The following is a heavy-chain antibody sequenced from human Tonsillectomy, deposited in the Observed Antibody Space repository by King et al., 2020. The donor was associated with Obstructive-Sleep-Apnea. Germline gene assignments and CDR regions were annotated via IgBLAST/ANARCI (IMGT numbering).Heavy chain of an antibody. CDR2: ISSSSSYI. D-gene: IGHD3-10*01. CDR3: ARDSYGPDPFDY. V-gene: IGHV3-21*01. J-gene: IGHJ4*02. Sequence: VQLVESGGGLVKPGGSLRLSCAASGFTFSSYSMNWVHQAPGKGLEWVSSISSSSSYIYYADSVEGRFTISRDNAKNSLYLQMNSLRAEDTAVYYCARDSYGPDPFDYWGQGTLVTVSS. CDR1: GFTFSSYS.